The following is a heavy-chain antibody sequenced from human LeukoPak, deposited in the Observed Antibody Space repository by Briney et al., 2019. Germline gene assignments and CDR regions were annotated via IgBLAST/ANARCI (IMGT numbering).Heavy chain of an antibody. CDR2: IYNSGST. J-gene: IGHJ3*02. D-gene: IGHD6-13*01. CDR3: ARVIAAAGIDAFDI. CDR1: GGSISSYY. V-gene: IGHV4-59*01. Sequence: SETLSLTCTVSGGSISSYYWSWIRQPPGKGLEWIGYIYNSGSTNYNPSLKSRVTISVDTSKNQFSLKLSSVTAADTAVYYCARVIAAAGIDAFDIWGQGTMVTVSS.